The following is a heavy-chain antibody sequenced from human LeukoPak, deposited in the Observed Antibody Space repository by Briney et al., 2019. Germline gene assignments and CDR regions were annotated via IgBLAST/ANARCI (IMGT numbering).Heavy chain of an antibody. D-gene: IGHD3-9*01. CDR1: GGSISSSSYY. J-gene: IGHJ3*02. V-gene: IGHV4-39*07. CDR2: IYYSGST. CDR3: AILRDPLRYFDWLLAFDI. Sequence: SETLSLTCTVSGGSISSSSYYWGWIRQPPGKGLEWIGSIYYSGSTYYNPSLKSRVTISVDTSKNQFSLKLSSVTAADTAVYYCAILRDPLRYFDWLLAFDIWGQGTMVTVSS.